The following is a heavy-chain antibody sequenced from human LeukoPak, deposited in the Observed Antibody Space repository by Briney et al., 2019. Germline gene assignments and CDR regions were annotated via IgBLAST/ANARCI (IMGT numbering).Heavy chain of an antibody. J-gene: IGHJ4*02. V-gene: IGHV3-23*01. D-gene: IGHD5-18*01. CDR2: ISGSGGST. CDR3: AKGPRRAMVYSFDY. CDR1: GFTFSSYA. Sequence: PGGSLRLSCAASGFTFSSYAMSWVRQAPGKGLEWVSAISGSGGSTYYADSVKGRFTISRDNSKNTRYLQMNSLRAEDTAVYYCAKGPRRAMVYSFDYWGQGTLVTVSS.